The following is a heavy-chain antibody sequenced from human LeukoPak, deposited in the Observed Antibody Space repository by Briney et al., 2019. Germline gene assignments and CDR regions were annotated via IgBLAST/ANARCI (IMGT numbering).Heavy chain of an antibody. CDR1: GFTFSSYT. J-gene: IGHJ4*02. D-gene: IGHD1-26*01. CDR3: ARDRVGATDYFDY. Sequence: GGSLRLSCAASGFTFSSYTMSWVRQAPGKGLEWVSTITTSDGNTYYADSVKGRFTISRDNSKNTLYLQMNSLRAEDTAVYYCARDRVGATDYFDYWGQGTLVTVSS. CDR2: ITTSDGNT. V-gene: IGHV3-23*01.